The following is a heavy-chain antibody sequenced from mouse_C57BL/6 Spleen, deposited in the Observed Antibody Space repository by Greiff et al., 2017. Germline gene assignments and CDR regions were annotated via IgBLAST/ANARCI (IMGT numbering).Heavy chain of an antibody. CDR3: ARTTSPYYFDY. V-gene: IGHV1-64*01. D-gene: IGHD1-1*01. J-gene: IGHJ2*01. CDR2: IHPNSGST. Sequence: QVQLQQPGAELVKPGASVKLSCKASGYTFTSYWMHWVKQRPGQGLEWIGMIHPNSGSTNYNEKFKSKATMTVDKSASTAYMQLSILTSEDSAVYYCARTTSPYYFDYWGQGTTLTVSA. CDR1: GYTFTSYW.